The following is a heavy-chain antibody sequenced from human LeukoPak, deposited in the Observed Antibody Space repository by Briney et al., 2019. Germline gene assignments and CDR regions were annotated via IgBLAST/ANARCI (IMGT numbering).Heavy chain of an antibody. J-gene: IGHJ4*02. V-gene: IGHV5-51*01. CDR2: IYPGDSDT. Sequence: GESLKISCKGSGYSFTTYWIGWVRQLPRKGLEWMGIIYPGDSDTRYSPSFQGQVTISADKSINTAYLQWSSLKASDTAIYYCARQAAGNLANYWGQGTLVTVSS. D-gene: IGHD6-13*01. CDR1: GYSFTTYW. CDR3: ARQAAGNLANY.